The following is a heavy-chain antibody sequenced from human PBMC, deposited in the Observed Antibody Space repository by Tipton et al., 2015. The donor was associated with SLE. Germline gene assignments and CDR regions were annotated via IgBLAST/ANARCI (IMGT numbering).Heavy chain of an antibody. J-gene: IGHJ3*02. CDR2: IFYSGSI. Sequence: TLSLTCTVSGGSIRISSYYWGWIRQPPGKGLEWIGNIFYSGSIYYNPSLKSRVTISVDMSKNQFFLNLTSVTAADTAMYYCAGPIRQDGFDIWGQGTMVTVSS. V-gene: IGHV4-39*07. D-gene: IGHD2-21*01. CDR1: GGSIRISSYY. CDR3: AGPIRQDGFDI.